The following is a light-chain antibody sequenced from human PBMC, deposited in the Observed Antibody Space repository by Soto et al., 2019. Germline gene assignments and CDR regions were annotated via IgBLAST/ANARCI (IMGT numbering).Light chain of an antibody. CDR2: ETS. CDR3: KNYNAYCST. CDR1: QTISSW. J-gene: IGKJ1*01. V-gene: IGKV1-5*03. Sequence: DIQLTQSPSTLSASVGDRVTITCRASQTISSWLAWYQQKPGKAPNLLIYETSNLESGVPSRFNGSGSGTAFTLTISNLQTDDFARDYCKNYNAYCSTFGQVTKVESK.